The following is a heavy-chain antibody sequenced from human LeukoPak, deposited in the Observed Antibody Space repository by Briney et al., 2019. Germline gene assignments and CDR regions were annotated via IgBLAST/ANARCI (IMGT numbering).Heavy chain of an antibody. CDR3: ARRGPYSWSSDY. CDR1: GFTFSGYW. Sequence: GGSLRLSCAASGFTFSGYWMSWVRQAPGKGLEWVAKIKPDGTDKYYVDSVKGRFTISRDNAKNSLYLQMNSLRAEDTAVYYCARRGPYSWSSDYWGQGSLVTVSS. D-gene: IGHD4-11*01. J-gene: IGHJ4*02. CDR2: IKPDGTDK. V-gene: IGHV3-7*01.